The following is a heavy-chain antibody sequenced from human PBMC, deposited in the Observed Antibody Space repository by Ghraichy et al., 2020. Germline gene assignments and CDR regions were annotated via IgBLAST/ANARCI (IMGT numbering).Heavy chain of an antibody. V-gene: IGHV3-48*04. J-gene: IGHJ4*02. CDR2: ISSSSSTI. D-gene: IGHD3-22*01. CDR1: GFTFSSYS. CDR3: ARVQEYYYDSSGYYHNGPYYFDY. Sequence: GGSLRLSCAASGFTFSSYSMNWVRQAPGKGLEWVSYISSSSSTIYYADSVKGRFTISRDNAKNSLYLQMNSLRAEDTAVYYCARVQEYYYDSSGYYHNGPYYFDYWDQGTLVTVSS.